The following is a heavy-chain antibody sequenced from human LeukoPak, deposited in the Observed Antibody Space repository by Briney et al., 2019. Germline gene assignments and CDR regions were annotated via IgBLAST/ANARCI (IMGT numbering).Heavy chain of an antibody. Sequence: GGSLRLSCAASGFTFSDYYMSWIRQAPGKGLEWVSYISSSGSTIYYADSVKGRFTISRDNAKNSLHLQMNSLRAEDTAVYYCARTPLGGYSGYDVPNYWGQGTLVTVSS. CDR1: GFTFSDYY. V-gene: IGHV3-11*01. CDR2: ISSSGSTI. J-gene: IGHJ4*02. D-gene: IGHD5-12*01. CDR3: ARTPLGGYSGYDVPNY.